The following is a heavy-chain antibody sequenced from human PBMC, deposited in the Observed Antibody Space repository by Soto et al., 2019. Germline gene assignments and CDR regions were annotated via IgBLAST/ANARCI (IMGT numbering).Heavy chain of an antibody. Sequence: SVKVSCKASGGTFSSYAISWVRQAPGQGLEWMGGIIPIFGTANYAQKFQGRVTITADKSTSTAYMELSSLRSEDTAVYYCARLRDSSALLVVGYFDYWGQGTLVTVSS. CDR2: IIPIFGTA. D-gene: IGHD3-22*01. V-gene: IGHV1-69*06. CDR3: ARLRDSSALLVVGYFDY. CDR1: GGTFSSYA. J-gene: IGHJ4*02.